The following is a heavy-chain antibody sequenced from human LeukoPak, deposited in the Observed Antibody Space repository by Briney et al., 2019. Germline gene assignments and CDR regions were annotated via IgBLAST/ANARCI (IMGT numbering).Heavy chain of an antibody. J-gene: IGHJ3*02. V-gene: IGHV4-61*01. CDR1: GGSVSSGSYY. CDR3: ARDKDAFDI. CDR2: IYYSGST. Sequence: PSETLSLTCTVSGGSVSSGSYYLSWIRQPPGKGLEWIGYIYYSGSTNYNPSLKSRVTISVDTSKNQFSLKLSSVTAADTAVYYCARDKDAFDIWGQGTMVTVSS.